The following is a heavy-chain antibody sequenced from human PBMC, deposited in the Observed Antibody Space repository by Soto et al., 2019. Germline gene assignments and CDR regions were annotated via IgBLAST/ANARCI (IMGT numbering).Heavy chain of an antibody. D-gene: IGHD4-17*01. Sequence: PSETLSLTCAVSGGSISSGGYSWSWIRQPPGKGLEWIGYIYHSGTTYYNPSLKSRVTISVDRSTNQFSLKLSSVTAADTAVYYCARAHYGDYGYGMDVWGQGTTVTVS. V-gene: IGHV4-30-2*01. J-gene: IGHJ6*02. CDR3: ARAHYGDYGYGMDV. CDR2: IYHSGTT. CDR1: GGSISSGGYS.